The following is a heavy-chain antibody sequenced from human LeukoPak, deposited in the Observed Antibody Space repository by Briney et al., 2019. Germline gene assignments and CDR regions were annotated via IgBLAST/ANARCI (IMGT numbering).Heavy chain of an antibody. CDR2: NSSSRSYT. D-gene: IGHD3-9*01. CDR1: GFTLRYYH. J-gene: IGHJ4*02. CDR3: ATDTDIFTGYKGESDPYYFVS. V-gene: IGHV3-11*06. Sequence: GSPRPSRAAPGFTLRYYHMSRIRQAPGKGLGWVSYNSSSRSYTTYAESVKSRFTISRDNAKNSLYLPMNSLRAEDWAVYYWATDTDIFTGYKGESDPYYFVSSGQGNL.